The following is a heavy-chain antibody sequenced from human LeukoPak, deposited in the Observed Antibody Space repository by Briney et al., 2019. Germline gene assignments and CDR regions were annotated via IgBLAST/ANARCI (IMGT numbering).Heavy chain of an antibody. V-gene: IGHV4-39*07. Sequence: SETLSLTCTVSGGSISSSSYYWGWIRQPPGKGLEWIGSIYYSGSTYYNPSLKSRVTISVDTSKNQFSLKLSSVTAADTAVYYCARVRSSGWWELDYWGQGTLVTVSS. D-gene: IGHD6-19*01. CDR1: GGSISSSSYY. CDR3: ARVRSSGWWELDY. J-gene: IGHJ4*02. CDR2: IYYSGST.